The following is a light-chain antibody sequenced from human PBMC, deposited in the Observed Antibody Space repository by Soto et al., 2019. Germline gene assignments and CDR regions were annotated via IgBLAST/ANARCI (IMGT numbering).Light chain of an antibody. V-gene: IGKV3-15*01. J-gene: IGKJ1*01. CDR1: QSVIYD. CDR2: GAS. Sequence: EIVLTQSPATLSVSPGERVTLSCRASQSVIYDLAWYQQKPGQAPRLLVYGASTRATDAPPRFRGSGSGTDFSLTISRLQSEDIATYYSHQYSGWPRTFVQGS. CDR3: HQYSGWPRT.